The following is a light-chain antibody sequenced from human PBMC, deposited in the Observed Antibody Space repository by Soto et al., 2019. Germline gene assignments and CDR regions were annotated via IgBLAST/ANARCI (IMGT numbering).Light chain of an antibody. CDR3: CSYPTSGTFGVL. V-gene: IGLV2-23*01. CDR2: EDT. J-gene: IGLJ3*02. Sequence: QSALTQPASVSGSPGQSIIISCTGASGGIETYKVVSWYQQHPGKAPRLMIHEDTKRPSGVSNRLSVSRSGNTASLTISGLQADDEAEYFCCSYPTSGTFGVLFGEGTKLTVL. CDR1: SGGIETYKV.